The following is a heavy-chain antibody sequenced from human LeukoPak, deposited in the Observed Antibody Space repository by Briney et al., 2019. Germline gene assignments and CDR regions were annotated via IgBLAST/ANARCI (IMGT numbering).Heavy chain of an antibody. J-gene: IGHJ5*02. V-gene: IGHV1-24*01. D-gene: IGHD1-26*01. CDR3: ARAGWELLNGNWFDP. Sequence: GASVKVSCKVSGYTLTELSMHWVRQAPGKGLEWMGGFDPEDGETFYAQKFQGRVTMTRDMSTSTVYMELSSLRSEDTAVYYCARAGWELLNGNWFDPWGQGTLVTVSS. CDR1: GYTLTELS. CDR2: FDPEDGET.